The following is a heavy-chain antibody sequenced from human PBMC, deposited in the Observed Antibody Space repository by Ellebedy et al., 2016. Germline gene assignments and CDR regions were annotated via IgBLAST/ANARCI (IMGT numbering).Heavy chain of an antibody. D-gene: IGHD5-18*01. CDR3: ARKGYSYGLDY. CDR2: IGTAGDT. CDR1: GFTFSSYD. V-gene: IGHV3-13*01. Sequence: GESLKISCAASGFTFSSYDMHWVRQATGKGLEWVSAIGTAGDTYYPGSVKGRFTISRENAKNSLYLQMNSLRAGDTAVYYCARKGYSYGLDYWGQGTLVTVSS. J-gene: IGHJ4*02.